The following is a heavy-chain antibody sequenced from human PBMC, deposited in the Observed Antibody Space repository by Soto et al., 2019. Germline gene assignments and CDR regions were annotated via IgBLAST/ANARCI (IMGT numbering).Heavy chain of an antibody. D-gene: IGHD3-22*01. CDR3: ARHFGIHNYYDSSGSEDALDI. Sequence: GESLKISCKCSGYIFPTYWLAWVRQMPGKGLGWIGIIYPGDSDARYRPSFPGQVNMSADKSINNAHLQWSSLKASDTAMYFCARHFGIHNYYDSSGSEDALDIWGQGTMVTVSS. V-gene: IGHV5-51*01. J-gene: IGHJ3*02. CDR2: IYPGDSDA. CDR1: GYIFPTYW.